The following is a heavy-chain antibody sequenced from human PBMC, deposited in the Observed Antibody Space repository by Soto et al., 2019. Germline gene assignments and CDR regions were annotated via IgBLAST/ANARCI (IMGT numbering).Heavy chain of an antibody. CDR1: GFTFSSYS. CDR2: ISGSGNTM. CDR3: ARDPKSGNQKLYFDY. Sequence: EVQLVESGGGLVQPGGSLRLSCSASGFTFSSYSMNWVRQAPGKELEWLSYISGSGNTMYYADSVKGRFTIARENAQKSLYLQLNNLSDDDTAMYYCARDPKSGNQKLYFDYWGQGTLVTVSS. D-gene: IGHD4-4*01. V-gene: IGHV3-48*02. J-gene: IGHJ4*02.